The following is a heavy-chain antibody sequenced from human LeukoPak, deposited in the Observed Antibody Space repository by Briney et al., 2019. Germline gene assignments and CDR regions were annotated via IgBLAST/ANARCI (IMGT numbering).Heavy chain of an antibody. CDR3: ARDRIAVAGRFESPIDY. D-gene: IGHD6-19*01. CDR2: IYYSGST. J-gene: IGHJ4*02. CDR1: GGSISSSSYY. Sequence: SETLSLTCTVSGGSISSSSYYWGWIRQPPGKGLEWIGSIYYSGSTYYNPSLKSRVTISVDTSKNQFSLKLSSVTAADTAVYYCARDRIAVAGRFESPIDYWGQGTLVTVSS. V-gene: IGHV4-39*07.